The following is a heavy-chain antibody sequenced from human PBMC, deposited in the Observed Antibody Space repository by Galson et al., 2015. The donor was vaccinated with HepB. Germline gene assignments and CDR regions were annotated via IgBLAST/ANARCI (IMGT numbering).Heavy chain of an antibody. D-gene: IGHD3-22*01. V-gene: IGHV1-69*01. CDR1: GGTFSSYA. CDR3: ARAVFDYYDSSGSSWFDP. CDR2: IIPIFGTA. J-gene: IGHJ5*02. Sequence: SCKASGGTFSSYAISWVRQAPGQGLEWMGGIIPIFGTANYAQKFQGRVTITADESTSTAYMELSSLRSEDTAVYYCARAVFDYYDSSGSSWFDPWGQGTLVTVSS.